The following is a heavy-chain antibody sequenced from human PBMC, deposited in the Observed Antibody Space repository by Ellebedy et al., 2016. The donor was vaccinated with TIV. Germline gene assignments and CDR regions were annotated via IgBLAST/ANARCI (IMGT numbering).Heavy chain of an antibody. CDR1: GYTFTNYD. D-gene: IGHD6-19*01. CDR3: ARGISGWSQGVWFDP. J-gene: IGHJ5*02. CDR2: MNPNSGNT. V-gene: IGHV1-8*01. Sequence: AASVKVSCKASGYTFTNYDIIWVRQAPGQGLEWMGWMNPNSGNTGYAQRFQGRVTMTRNTSISTAYMELSSLRSEDTAVYYCARGISGWSQGVWFDPWGQGTLVTVSS.